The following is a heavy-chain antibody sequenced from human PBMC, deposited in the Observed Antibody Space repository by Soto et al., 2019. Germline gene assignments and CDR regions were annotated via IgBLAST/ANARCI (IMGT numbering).Heavy chain of an antibody. D-gene: IGHD3-3*01. CDR2: MNPNSGNT. J-gene: IGHJ6*03. V-gene: IGHV1-8*01. CDR3: ARRTIFAAYYYMDV. CDR1: GYTFTSYD. Sequence: ASVKVSCKASGYTFTSYDINWVRQATGQGLEWMGWMNPNSGNTDYAQKLQGRVTMTTNTSISTAYMELRSLRSDDTAVYYCARRTIFAAYYYMDVWGKGTTVTVSS.